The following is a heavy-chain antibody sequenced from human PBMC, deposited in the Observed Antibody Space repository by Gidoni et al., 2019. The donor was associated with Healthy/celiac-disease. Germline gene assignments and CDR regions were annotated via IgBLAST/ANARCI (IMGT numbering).Heavy chain of an antibody. CDR3: ARDFSQYYYDSSADWYYYGMDV. CDR2: MNPNSGNT. J-gene: IGHJ6*02. V-gene: IGHV1-8*03. D-gene: IGHD3-22*01. CDR1: GYNFTSYD. Sequence: QVQLVQSGAEVKKREASVKVSCKASGYNFTSYDINWVRQATGQGLEWMGWMNPNSGNTGYAQKFQGRVTITRNTSISTAYMELSSLRSEDTAVYYCARDFSQYYYDSSADWYYYGMDVWGQGTTVTVSS.